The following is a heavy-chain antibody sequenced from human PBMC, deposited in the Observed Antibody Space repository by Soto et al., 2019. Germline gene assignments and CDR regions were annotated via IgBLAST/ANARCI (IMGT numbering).Heavy chain of an antibody. CDR3: VKGKESGYRGAFDS. D-gene: IGHD5-18*01. J-gene: IGHJ4*02. CDR2: VSGSGGSP. CDR1: GFTFSSSA. V-gene: IGHV3-23*01. Sequence: EVQLLESGGGLVQPGGSLRLSCAASGFTFSSSAMTWVRQAPGKGLEWVSGVSGSGGSPYYADSVKGRLTISKDKSKNTLYLDLNNLRSEDTAVYFCVKGKESGYRGAFDSWGQGTLVTVSS.